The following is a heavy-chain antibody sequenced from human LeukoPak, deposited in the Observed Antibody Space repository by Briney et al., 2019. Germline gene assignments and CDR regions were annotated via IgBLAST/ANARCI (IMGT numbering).Heavy chain of an antibody. V-gene: IGHV1-2*02. CDR1: GYTFTGYY. J-gene: IGHJ5*02. CDR3: ALPTIVGTTNYP. CDR2: INPNNGGT. D-gene: IGHD1-26*01. Sequence: ASVKVSCKASGYTFTGYYMHWVRQAPGQGLEWMGWINPNNGGTNYAQKFQGRVTMTRDTSISTAYMELSRLGSDDTAVYYCALPTIVGTTNYPWGQGALVTVSS.